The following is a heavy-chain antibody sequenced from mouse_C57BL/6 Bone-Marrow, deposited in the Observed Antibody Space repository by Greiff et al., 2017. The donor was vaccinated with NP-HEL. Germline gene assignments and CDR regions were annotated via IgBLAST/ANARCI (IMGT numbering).Heavy chain of an antibody. J-gene: IGHJ2*01. CDR1: GFPFSSYG. CDR3: ARHGDGYYPYYFDY. Sequence: DVKLQESGGDLVKPGGSLKLSCAASGFPFSSYGMSWVRQTPDKRLEWVATISSGGSYTYYPDSVKGRFTISRDNAKNTLYLQMSSLKSEDTAMYYCARHGDGYYPYYFDYWGQGTTLTVSS. D-gene: IGHD2-3*01. CDR2: ISSGGSYT. V-gene: IGHV5-6*02.